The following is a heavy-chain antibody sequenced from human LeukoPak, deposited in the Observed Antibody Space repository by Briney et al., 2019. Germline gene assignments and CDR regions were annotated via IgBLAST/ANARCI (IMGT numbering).Heavy chain of an antibody. CDR1: GFTFSSYA. CDR3: AKTRELHYYDTSDYYTY. CDR2: VTGSGVVTGSGGNT. D-gene: IGHD3-22*01. V-gene: IGHV3-23*01. J-gene: IGHJ4*02. Sequence: PGGSLRLSYAASGFTFSSYAMSWVRQAPGKGLEWVSAVTGSGVVTGSGGNTYYADSVKGRFTISRDNSKNTLYLQMNSLRAEDTAVYYCAKTRELHYYDTSDYYTYWGQGTLVTVSS.